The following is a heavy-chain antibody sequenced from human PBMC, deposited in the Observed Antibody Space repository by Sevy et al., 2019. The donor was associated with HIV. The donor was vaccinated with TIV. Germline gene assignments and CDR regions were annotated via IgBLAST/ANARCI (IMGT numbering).Heavy chain of an antibody. CDR1: GFTSSSYA. D-gene: IGHD3-9*01. Sequence: GGSLRLSCAASGFTSSSYAMSWVRQPPGRGLEWVSTLSDSGVSTYYADSVKGRFTISRDNSKNILYLQMNSLRAEDTAVYYCARDRATSATGTLFDSWGQGTLVTVSS. J-gene: IGHJ4*02. CDR3: ARDRATSATGTLFDS. CDR2: LSDSGVST. V-gene: IGHV3-23*01.